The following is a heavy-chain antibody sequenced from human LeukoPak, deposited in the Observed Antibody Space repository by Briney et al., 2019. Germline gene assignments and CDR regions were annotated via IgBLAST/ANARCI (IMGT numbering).Heavy chain of an antibody. CDR3: ARLSPYDSSGYLHYGMDV. Sequence: SETLSLTCTVSGGSISSYYWSWIRQPPGKGLEWIGYIYYSGSTNYNPSLKSRVTISVDTSKNQFSLKLSSVTAADTAVYYCARLSPYDSSGYLHYGMDVWGQGTTVTVSS. CDR1: GGSISSYY. D-gene: IGHD3-22*01. CDR2: IYYSGST. V-gene: IGHV4-59*08. J-gene: IGHJ6*02.